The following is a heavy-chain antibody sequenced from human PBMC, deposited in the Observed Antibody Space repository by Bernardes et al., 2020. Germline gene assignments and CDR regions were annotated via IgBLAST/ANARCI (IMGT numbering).Heavy chain of an antibody. CDR2: LHSDERTT. Sequence: GGSLRLSCVASGFPFSGYWMHWVRRAPGKGLVWVSLLHSDERTTNYADSVKGRFTISRDNAKNTLYLQMSSLRVEDTAVYYCTRGAYPFYFDYWGQGTLVTVSS. CDR3: TRGAYPFYFDY. CDR1: GFPFSGYW. J-gene: IGHJ4*02. V-gene: IGHV3-74*01.